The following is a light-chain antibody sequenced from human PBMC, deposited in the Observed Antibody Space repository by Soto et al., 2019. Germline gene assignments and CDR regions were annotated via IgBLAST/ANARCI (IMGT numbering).Light chain of an antibody. J-gene: IGKJ1*01. V-gene: IGKV3-20*01. CDR1: QSVNSNF. CDR2: GAS. Sequence: IVLTQSPGTLALSPGGRGTPSCRARQSVNSNFLAWYQQKPGQAPRLLISGASNRATGIPDRFSGSGSGTDFTLTISRLEPEDFAVYYCQQYGNSPRTFGQGTKVELK. CDR3: QQYGNSPRT.